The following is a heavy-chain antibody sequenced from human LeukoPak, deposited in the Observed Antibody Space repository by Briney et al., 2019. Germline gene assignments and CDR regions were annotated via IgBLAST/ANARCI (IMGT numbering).Heavy chain of an antibody. CDR2: ISSSSSTI. J-gene: IGHJ3*02. Sequence: GGSLRLSCAASGFTFSSYSMNWVRQAPGKGLEWVSYISSSSSTIYYADSVKGRFTISRDNAKNSLYLQMNSLRAEDTAVYYCARDRSIAARGAFDIWGQGTMVTVSS. CDR3: ARDRSIAARGAFDI. D-gene: IGHD6-25*01. V-gene: IGHV3-48*04. CDR1: GFTFSSYS.